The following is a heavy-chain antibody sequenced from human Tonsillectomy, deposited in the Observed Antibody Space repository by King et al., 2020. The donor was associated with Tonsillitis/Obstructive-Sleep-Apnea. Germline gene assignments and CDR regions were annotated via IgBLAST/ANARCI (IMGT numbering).Heavy chain of an antibody. J-gene: IGHJ4*02. CDR1: GFTFSNYA. Sequence: VQLVESGGDLVQPGGSLRLSCAASGFTFSNYAMSWVRQAPGKGLEWISSISGSGGSAYYADSVTGRVTISRDNSKNPLYLQMNSLTAEDTAGYYCPSDDWTYPAYLDYWGQGTLVTVSS. D-gene: IGHD1-7*01. CDR2: ISGSGGSA. V-gene: IGHV3-23*04. CDR3: PSDDWTYPAYLDY.